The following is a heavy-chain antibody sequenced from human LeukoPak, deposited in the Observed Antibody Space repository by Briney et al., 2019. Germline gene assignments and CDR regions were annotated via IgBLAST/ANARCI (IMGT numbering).Heavy chain of an antibody. CDR2: IKQDGSEK. CDR1: GFTFSSYW. CDR3: AREPPSWQS. J-gene: IGHJ4*02. V-gene: IGHV3-7*01. Sequence: GGSLRLSCAASGFTFSSYWTSWVRQAPGKGLEWVANIKQDGSEKYYVDSVKGRFTISRDNAKNSLYLQMNSLRAEDTAVYYCAREPPSWQSWGQGTLVTVSS. D-gene: IGHD5-12*01.